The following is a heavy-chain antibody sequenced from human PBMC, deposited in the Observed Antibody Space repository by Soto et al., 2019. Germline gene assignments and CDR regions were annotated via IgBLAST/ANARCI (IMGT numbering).Heavy chain of an antibody. Sequence: PSETLSLTCTVSGGSIGSYYWSWIRQPPGKGLEWIGYIYYSGSTNYNPSLKSRVTISVDTSKNQFSLKLSSVTAADTAVYYCARDYDIGGMDVWGQGTTVTVSS. CDR3: ARDYDIGGMDV. V-gene: IGHV4-59*01. CDR2: IYYSGST. CDR1: GGSIGSYY. D-gene: IGHD3-9*01. J-gene: IGHJ6*02.